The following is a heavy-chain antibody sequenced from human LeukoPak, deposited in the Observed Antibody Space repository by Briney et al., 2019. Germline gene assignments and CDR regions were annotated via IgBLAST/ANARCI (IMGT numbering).Heavy chain of an antibody. CDR3: ARNLLQYDSSGYYSPNWFDP. CDR1: GGTFSIYA. Sequence: GASVKVSCKASGGTFSIYAISWVRQAPGQGLEWMGGIIPIFGTANYAQKFQGRVTITADESTSTAYMELSSLRSEDTAVYYCARNLLQYDSSGYYSPNWFDPWGQGTLVTVSS. D-gene: IGHD3-22*01. J-gene: IGHJ5*02. CDR2: IIPIFGTA. V-gene: IGHV1-69*13.